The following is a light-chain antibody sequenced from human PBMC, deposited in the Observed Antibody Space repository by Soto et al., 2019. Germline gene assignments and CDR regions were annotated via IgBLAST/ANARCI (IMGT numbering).Light chain of an antibody. CDR1: SSNIGSNY. Sequence: QLVLTQPPSASGTPGQRVTISCSGSSSNIGSNYVYWYQQLPGTAPKLLMYRDVKRPSGVPDRFSGSKSGTSASLAISGLRSEDEADYYCASWDDSLSGSYVFGTGTKVTVL. J-gene: IGLJ1*01. CDR3: ASWDDSLSGSYV. CDR2: RDV. V-gene: IGLV1-47*01.